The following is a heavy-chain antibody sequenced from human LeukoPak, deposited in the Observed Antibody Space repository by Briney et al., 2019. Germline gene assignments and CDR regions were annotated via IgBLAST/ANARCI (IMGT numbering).Heavy chain of an antibody. Sequence: GASVKVSCKASGYTFTSYDINWVRQAPGQGLEWMGRIIPILGIANYAQKFQGRVTITADKSTSTAYMELSSLRSEDTAVYYCARSVLDIVVVPAAIGLDYWGQGTLVTVSS. V-gene: IGHV1-69*04. CDR1: GYTFTSYD. D-gene: IGHD2-2*02. CDR2: IIPILGIA. CDR3: ARSVLDIVVVPAAIGLDY. J-gene: IGHJ4*02.